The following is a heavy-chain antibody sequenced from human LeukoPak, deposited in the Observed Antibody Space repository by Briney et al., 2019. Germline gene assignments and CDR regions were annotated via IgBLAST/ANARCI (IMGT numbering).Heavy chain of an antibody. Sequence: ASVKVSCKVSGYTLTELSMHWVRQAPGKGLEWTGGFDPEDGETIYAQKFQGRVTMTEDTSTDTAYMELSSLRSEDTAVYYCATVNGITIFGVVPYYFDYWGQGTLVTVSS. CDR3: ATVNGITIFGVVPYYFDY. D-gene: IGHD3-3*01. CDR1: GYTLTELS. V-gene: IGHV1-24*01. J-gene: IGHJ4*02. CDR2: FDPEDGET.